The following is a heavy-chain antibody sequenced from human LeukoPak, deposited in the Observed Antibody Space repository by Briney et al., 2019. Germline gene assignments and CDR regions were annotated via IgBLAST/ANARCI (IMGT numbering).Heavy chain of an antibody. D-gene: IGHD1-1*01. CDR2: INPSGGST. Sequence: GASVKVSCKASGYTFSTYYIHWVRQAPGQGLEWMGIINPSGGSTTYAQKFQGRVTMTRDTSTRTVYMELSSLKAEDTAVYYSARDGIFDYWGQGTLVTVSS. J-gene: IGHJ4*02. CDR1: GYTFSTYY. V-gene: IGHV1-46*01. CDR3: ARDGIFDY.